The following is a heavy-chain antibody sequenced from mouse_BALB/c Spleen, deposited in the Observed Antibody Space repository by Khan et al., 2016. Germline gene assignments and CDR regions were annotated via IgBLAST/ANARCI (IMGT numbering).Heavy chain of an antibody. V-gene: IGHV9-2-1*01. CDR2: INTETGEP. J-gene: IGHJ4*01. CDR3: ERGYDYAEGYAMDY. D-gene: IGHD2-4*01. CDR1: GYTFTDYS. Sequence: QIQLVQSGPELKKPGETVKISCKASGYTFTDYSMHWVKQAPGKGLTWMGWINTETGEPTYADDFKGRFAFSLETSASTAYLQINNLKNEDTATYFCERGYDYAEGYAMDYWGQGTSVTVSS.